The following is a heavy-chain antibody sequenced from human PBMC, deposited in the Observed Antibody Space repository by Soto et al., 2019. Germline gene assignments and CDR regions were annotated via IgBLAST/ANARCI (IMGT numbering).Heavy chain of an antibody. V-gene: IGHV1-69*01. D-gene: IGHD2-15*01. Sequence: QVQLVQSGAEVQKPGSSVKVSCKASGGTFSSYAISWVRQAPGQGLEWMGGIIPIFGTANYAQKFQGRVTITADESTSTAYMELSSLRSEDTAVYYCASAGYCSGGSCYSPFDYWGQGTLVTVSS. CDR1: GGTFSSYA. J-gene: IGHJ4*02. CDR2: IIPIFGTA. CDR3: ASAGYCSGGSCYSPFDY.